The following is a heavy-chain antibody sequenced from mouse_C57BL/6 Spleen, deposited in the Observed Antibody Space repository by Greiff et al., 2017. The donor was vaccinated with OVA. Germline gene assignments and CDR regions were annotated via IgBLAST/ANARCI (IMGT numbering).Heavy chain of an antibody. Sequence: VQLQQPGAELVKPGASVKLSCKASGYTFTSYWMHWVKQRPGQGLEWIGMIHPNSGSTNYNEKFKSKATLTVDKSSSTAYMQLSSLTSEDSAVYYCAYGSSSPYYFDYWGQGTTLTVSS. CDR2: IHPNSGST. J-gene: IGHJ2*01. CDR1: GYTFTSYW. CDR3: AYGSSSPYYFDY. V-gene: IGHV1-64*01. D-gene: IGHD1-1*01.